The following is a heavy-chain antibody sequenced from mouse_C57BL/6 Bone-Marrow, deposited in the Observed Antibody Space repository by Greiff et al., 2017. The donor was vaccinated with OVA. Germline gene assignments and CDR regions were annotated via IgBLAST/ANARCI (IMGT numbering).Heavy chain of an antibody. CDR2: IYPRSGNT. CDR1: GYTFTSYG. D-gene: IGHD2-3*01. J-gene: IGHJ3*01. V-gene: IGHV1-81*01. CDR3: AREGGYYLAWFAY. Sequence: VQLQQSGAELARPGASVKLSCKASGYTFTSYGISWVKQRTGQGLEWIGEIYPRSGNTYYNEKFKGKATLTADKSSSTAYMELRSLTSEDSAVYVCAREGGYYLAWFAYWGQGTLVTVSA.